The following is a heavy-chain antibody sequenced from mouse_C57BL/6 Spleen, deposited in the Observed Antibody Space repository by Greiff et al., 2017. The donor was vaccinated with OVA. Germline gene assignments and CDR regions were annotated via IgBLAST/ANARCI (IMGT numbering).Heavy chain of an antibody. V-gene: IGHV1-80*01. CDR1: GYAFSSYW. J-gene: IGHJ4*01. Sequence: VKLMESGAELVKPGASVKISCKASGYAFSSYWMNWVKQRPGKGLEWIGQIYPGDGDTNYNGKFKGKATLTADKSSSTAYMQLSSLTSEDSAVYFCASTGGYDVGNAMDYWGQGTSVTVSS. D-gene: IGHD2-2*01. CDR2: IYPGDGDT. CDR3: ASTGGYDVGNAMDY.